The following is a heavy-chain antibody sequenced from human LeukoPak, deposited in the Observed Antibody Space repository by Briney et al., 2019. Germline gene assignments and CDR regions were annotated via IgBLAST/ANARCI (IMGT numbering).Heavy chain of an antibody. CDR3: AKDRSPSNWNYYFDS. CDR1: GFTFSSFG. Sequence: GGALRLSCAASGFTFSSFGMHWGRQAPGQGLGGGAFLPYDGSDKYYADSVKGRFTISRDNSKNTLYLQMNSLRLEDTAVYYCAKDRSPSNWNYYFDSWGQGTLVTVSS. V-gene: IGHV3-30*02. D-gene: IGHD1-7*01. CDR2: LPYDGSDK. J-gene: IGHJ4*02.